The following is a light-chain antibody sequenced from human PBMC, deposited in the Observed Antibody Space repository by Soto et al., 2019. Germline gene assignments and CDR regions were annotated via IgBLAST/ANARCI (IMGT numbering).Light chain of an antibody. CDR3: CSYAGRYTRV. CDR1: SSDVGGYNY. Sequence: QSALTQPRSVSGSPGQSVTISCTGTSSDVGGYNYVSWYQQHPGKAPNLIIYDVTKRPSGVPDRFSGSKSGNTASLTVSGLQAADEADYYCCSYAGRYTRVFGGGTKLTVL. V-gene: IGLV2-11*01. CDR2: DVT. J-gene: IGLJ3*02.